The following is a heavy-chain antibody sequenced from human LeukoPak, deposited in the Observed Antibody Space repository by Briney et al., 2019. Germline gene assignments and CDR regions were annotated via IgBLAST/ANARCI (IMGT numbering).Heavy chain of an antibody. CDR2: IYYSGST. CDR3: ARLLPGYYYYMDV. D-gene: IGHD2-15*01. CDR1: GGSISSYY. J-gene: IGHJ6*03. Sequence: LETLSLTCTVSGGSISSYYWSWIRQPPGKGLEWIGYIYYSGSTNYNPSLKSRVTISVDTSKNQFSLKLSSVTAADTAVYYCARLLPGYYYYMDVWGKGTTVTVSS. V-gene: IGHV4-59*01.